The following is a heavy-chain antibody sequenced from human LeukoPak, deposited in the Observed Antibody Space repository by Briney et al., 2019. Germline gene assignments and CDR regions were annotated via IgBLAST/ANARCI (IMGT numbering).Heavy chain of an antibody. D-gene: IGHD6-13*01. CDR1: GGTFSSYA. CDR2: IIPIFGTA. V-gene: IGHV1-69*05. Sequence: ASVKVSCKASGGTFSSYAISWVRQAPGQGLEWMGGIIPIFGTANYAQKFQGRVTITTDESTSTAYMELSSLRSEDTAVYYCAREQQQLNAFDIWGQGTMVTVSS. CDR3: AREQQQLNAFDI. J-gene: IGHJ3*02.